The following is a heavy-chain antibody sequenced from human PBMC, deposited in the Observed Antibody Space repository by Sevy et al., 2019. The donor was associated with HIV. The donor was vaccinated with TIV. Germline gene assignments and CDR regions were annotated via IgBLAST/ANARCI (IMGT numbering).Heavy chain of an antibody. V-gene: IGHV3-11*01. CDR2: ISSSGSTI. CDR1: GLTFSDYY. CDR3: ARRYCTNGVCFFTFDY. J-gene: IGHJ4*02. Sequence: GGSLRLSCAASGLTFSDYYMSWIRQAPGKGLEWVSYISSSGSTIYYADSVKGRFTISRDNAKNSLYLQMNSLRAEDTAVYYCARRYCTNGVCFFTFDYWGQGTLVTVSS. D-gene: IGHD2-8*01.